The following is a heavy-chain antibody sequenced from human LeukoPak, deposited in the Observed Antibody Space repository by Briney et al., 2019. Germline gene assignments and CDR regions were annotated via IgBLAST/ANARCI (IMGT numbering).Heavy chain of an antibody. CDR3: AKGGGSSCYSPSDY. CDR1: GFTVSSNY. Sequence: GGSLRLFCAASGFTVSSNYMSWVRQAPGKGLEWVSVIYSGGSTYYADSVKGRFTISRDNPKNTLYLQMNSLRAEDTAVYYCAKGGGSSCYSPSDYWGQGTLVTVSS. V-gene: IGHV3-53*01. CDR2: IYSGGST. D-gene: IGHD2-15*01. J-gene: IGHJ4*02.